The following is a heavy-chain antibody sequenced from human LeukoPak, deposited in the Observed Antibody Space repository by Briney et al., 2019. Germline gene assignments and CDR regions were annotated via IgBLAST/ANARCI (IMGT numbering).Heavy chain of an antibody. CDR2: ISAYNGNT. J-gene: IGHJ4*02. V-gene: IGHV1-18*01. CDR1: GGTFSGYA. CDR3: ARGDSSWPLFDY. Sequence: GASVKVSCKASGGTFSGYAISWVRQAPGQGLEWMGWISAYNGNTNYAQKLQGRVTMTTDTSTSTAYMELRSLRSDDTAVYYCARGDSSWPLFDYWGQGTLVTVSS. D-gene: IGHD6-13*01.